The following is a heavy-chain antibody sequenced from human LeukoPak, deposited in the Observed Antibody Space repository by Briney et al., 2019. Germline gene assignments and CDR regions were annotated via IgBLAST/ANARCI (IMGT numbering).Heavy chain of an antibody. D-gene: IGHD2-15*01. CDR2: IIPLFATP. J-gene: IGHJ5*02. CDR1: GDTFSTYS. CDR3: AXXGIPGYCSSATCSNWFDP. Sequence: GASVKVSCKAFGDTFSTYSINWVRQAPGQGLEWMGGIIPLFATPNYAQKFQDRVTITADKSTSTAYMELSSLRSEDTAVYYCAXXGIPGYCSSATCSNWFDPWGQGTLVTVSS. V-gene: IGHV1-69*06.